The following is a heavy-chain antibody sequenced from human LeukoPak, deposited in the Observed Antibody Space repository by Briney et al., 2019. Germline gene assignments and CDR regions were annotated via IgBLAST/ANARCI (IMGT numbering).Heavy chain of an antibody. J-gene: IGHJ5*02. CDR1: GGSIISQY. CDR3: ARLRFLEWLFPWFDP. V-gene: IGHV4-59*08. D-gene: IGHD3-3*01. Sequence: SETLSLTCTVSGGSIISQYWSWIRQTPGRGLEWIGYISYSGNTKYNPSLKSRVTISVDTSKNQFSLKLNSMTAADTSVYYCARLRFLEWLFPWFDPWGQGALVTVSS. CDR2: ISYSGNT.